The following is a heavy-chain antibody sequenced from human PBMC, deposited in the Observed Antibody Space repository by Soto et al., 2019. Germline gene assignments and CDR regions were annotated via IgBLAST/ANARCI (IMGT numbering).Heavy chain of an antibody. CDR1: GYTFTGYY. J-gene: IGHJ6*02. V-gene: IGHV1-2*04. CDR2: INPNSGGT. CDR3: ARELLDYYDSSGYPPTYYYGMDV. D-gene: IGHD3-22*01. Sequence: GASVKVSCKASGYTFTGYYMHWVRQAPGQGLEWMGWINPNSGGTNYAQKFQGWVTMTRDTSISTAYMELGRLRSDDTAVYYCARELLDYYDSSGYPPTYYYGMDVWGQGTTVTVSS.